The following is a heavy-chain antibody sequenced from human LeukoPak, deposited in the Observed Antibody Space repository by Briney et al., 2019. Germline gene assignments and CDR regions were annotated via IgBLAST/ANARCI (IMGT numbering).Heavy chain of an antibody. CDR3: AKVASYWYFDL. J-gene: IGHJ2*01. V-gene: IGHV3-23*01. CDR2: ISVSGDTT. Sequence: GGSLRLSCAASGFTFSSYAMSWVRQAPGRGLEWVSAISVSGDTTYYADSVKGRFTISRDNSKNTLYLQMSGLRAEDTAVYYCAKVASYWYFDLWGRGTLVTVSS. CDR1: GFTFSSYA.